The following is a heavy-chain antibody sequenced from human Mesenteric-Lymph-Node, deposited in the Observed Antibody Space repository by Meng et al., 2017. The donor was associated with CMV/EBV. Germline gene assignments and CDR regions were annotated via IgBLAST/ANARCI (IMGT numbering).Heavy chain of an antibody. CDR2: INHSGST. Sequence: QVQQQQWGAGLFTPSDTLSLTCAVYGGSFSGYYWSWIRQPPGKGLEWIGEINHSGSTNYNPSLKSRVTISVDTSKNQFSLKLSSVTAADTAVYYCARHQRWLKSEGGFNYWGQGTLVTVSS. V-gene: IGHV4-34*01. D-gene: IGHD4-23*01. CDR3: ARHQRWLKSEGGFNY. J-gene: IGHJ4*02. CDR1: GGSFSGYY.